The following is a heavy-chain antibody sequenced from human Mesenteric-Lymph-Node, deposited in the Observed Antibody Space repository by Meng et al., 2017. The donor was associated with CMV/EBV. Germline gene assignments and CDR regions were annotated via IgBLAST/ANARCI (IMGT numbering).Heavy chain of an antibody. J-gene: IGHJ5*02. V-gene: IGHV4-30-4*08. CDR1: SGEYY. Sequence: SGEYYWSWIRQLPGKGLEWIGYIYYSGSTYYNPSLKSRVTISVDTSKNQFSLKLSSVTAADTAVYYCASTLDVGYGDYVGLSWFDPWGQGTLVTVSS. CDR2: IYYSGST. D-gene: IGHD4-17*01. CDR3: ASTLDVGYGDYVGLSWFDP.